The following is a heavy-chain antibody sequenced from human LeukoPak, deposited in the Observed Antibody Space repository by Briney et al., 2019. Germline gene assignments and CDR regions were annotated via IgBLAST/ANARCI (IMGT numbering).Heavy chain of an antibody. CDR2: IKQDGSAK. J-gene: IGHJ4*02. CDR3: ARAGGRSEGYFDY. V-gene: IGHV3-7*01. CDR1: GFTFSSYW. Sequence: PGGSLRLSCAASGFTFSSYWMSWVRQAPGKGLEWVANIKQDGSAKYYVDSVKGRFTISRDNAKNSLFLQMNSLRAEDSAVYYCARAGGRSEGYFDYWGQGTLVTVSS. D-gene: IGHD4-23*01.